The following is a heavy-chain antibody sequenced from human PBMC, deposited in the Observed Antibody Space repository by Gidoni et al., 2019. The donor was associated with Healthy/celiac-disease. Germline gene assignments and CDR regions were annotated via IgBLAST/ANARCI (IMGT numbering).Heavy chain of an antibody. CDR2: ISGSGGST. V-gene: IGHV3-23*01. CDR1: GFPFSSYA. D-gene: IGHD3-3*01. J-gene: IGHJ6*02. CDR3: AKGATYYDFWSGHLVGGMDV. Sequence: EVQLLESGGGLVQLGGSLRLSCAAPGFPFSSYAMSWVRQAPGKGLEWVSAISGSGGSTYYADSVKGRFTIARDNSKNTLYLQMNSLRAEDTAVYYCAKGATYYDFWSGHLVGGMDVWGQGTTVTVSS.